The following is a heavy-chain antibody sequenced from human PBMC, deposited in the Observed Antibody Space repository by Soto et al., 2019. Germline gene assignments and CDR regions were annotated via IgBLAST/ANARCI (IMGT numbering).Heavy chain of an antibody. J-gene: IGHJ4*02. V-gene: IGHV3-48*01. CDR3: ARPPGDYDILTGPFDY. Sequence: GGSLRLSCAASGFTFSSYAMHWVRQAPGKGLEWVSNIRRNGSGTYYVDSVKGRFTISRDNAKNSLYLQMNSLRAEDTAVYYCARPPGDYDILTGPFDYWGQGTLVTVSS. CDR2: IRRNGSGT. CDR1: GFTFSSYA. D-gene: IGHD3-9*01.